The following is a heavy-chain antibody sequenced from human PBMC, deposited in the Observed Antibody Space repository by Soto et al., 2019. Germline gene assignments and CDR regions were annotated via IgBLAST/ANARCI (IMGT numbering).Heavy chain of an antibody. D-gene: IGHD3-22*01. CDR3: ARGLRDSSGYYHVHYFQH. V-gene: IGHV4-34*01. CDR1: GGSFSGYF. J-gene: IGHJ1*01. CDR2: INHSGNT. Sequence: QVQLHQWGAGLLKPSDTLSLTCAVYGGSFSGYFWTWIRQPPGKGLEWFGEINHSGNTNYSPSLKSRGTISLDTSKNQFSLKLSSVTAADTAVYYCARGLRDSSGYYHVHYFQHWGQGTLVTVSS.